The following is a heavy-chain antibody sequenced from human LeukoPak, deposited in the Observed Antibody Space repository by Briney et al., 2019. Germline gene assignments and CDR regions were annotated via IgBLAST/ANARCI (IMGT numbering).Heavy chain of an antibody. Sequence: ASVKVSCKASGYTFTGYYMHWVRQAPGQGLEWMGWINPNSGVTHYPQKFQGRVTMTRDTSIRTAYMEVSSLRSDDTAVYYCARGQQWLEAFDYWGLGTLVTVSS. CDR2: INPNSGVT. D-gene: IGHD6-19*01. V-gene: IGHV1-2*02. CDR1: GYTFTGYY. J-gene: IGHJ4*02. CDR3: ARGQQWLEAFDY.